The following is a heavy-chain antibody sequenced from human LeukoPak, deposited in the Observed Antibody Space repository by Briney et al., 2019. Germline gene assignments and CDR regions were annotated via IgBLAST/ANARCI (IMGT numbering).Heavy chain of an antibody. CDR3: ARDLYASGSYDY. CDR2: IKQDGSEK. D-gene: IGHD3-10*01. V-gene: IGHV3-7*04. CDR1: GFTFSHYW. J-gene: IGHJ4*02. Sequence: GGSLRLSCAASGFTFSHYWMSCVRQARGKGLEWVANIKQDGSEKNYVDSVKGRFTISRDNAKNSLYLQMNILRAEDTAVYYCARDLYASGSYDYWGQGTLVTVSS.